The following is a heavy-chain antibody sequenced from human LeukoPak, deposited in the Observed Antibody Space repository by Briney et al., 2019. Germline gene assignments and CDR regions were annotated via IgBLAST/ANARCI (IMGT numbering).Heavy chain of an antibody. V-gene: IGHV3-33*06. CDR3: AKDFYGSGSHYNDYYFDY. CDR2: IWYDGSNK. Sequence: GRSLRLSCAASGFTFSSYGMHWVRQAPGKGLEWVAVIWYDGSNKYYADSVKGRFTISRDNSKNTLYLQMNSLRAEDTAVYYCAKDFYGSGSHYNDYYFDYWGQGTLVTVSS. D-gene: IGHD3-10*01. J-gene: IGHJ4*02. CDR1: GFTFSSYG.